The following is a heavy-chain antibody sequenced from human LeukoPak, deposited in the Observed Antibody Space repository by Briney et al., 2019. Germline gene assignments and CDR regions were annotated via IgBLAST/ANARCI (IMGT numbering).Heavy chain of an antibody. Sequence: ASVKVSCKASGYTFTGYYMSWVRQAPGQGLEWMGWINPNIGGTNYAQKLQGRVTMTTDKSTSTAYMELSSLRSEDTAVYYCARDRAVATIYCDHYLDVWGKGTTVTISS. V-gene: IGHV1-2*02. CDR3: ARDRAVATIYCDHYLDV. CDR2: INPNIGGT. D-gene: IGHD5-12*01. J-gene: IGHJ6*03. CDR1: GYTFTGYY.